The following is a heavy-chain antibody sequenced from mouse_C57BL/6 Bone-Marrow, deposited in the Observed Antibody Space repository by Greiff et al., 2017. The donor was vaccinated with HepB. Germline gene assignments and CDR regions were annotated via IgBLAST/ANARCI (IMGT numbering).Heavy chain of an antibody. CDR3: ARKDYHYAMDY. V-gene: IGHV5-17*01. CDR1: GFTFSDYG. Sequence: EVKLMESGGGLVKPGGSLKLSCAASGFTFSDYGMHWVRQAPEKGLEWVAYISSGSSTIHYADTVKGRFTISRDNATNTLFLQMTSLRSEDTAMYYCARKDYHYAMDYWGQGTSVTVSS. D-gene: IGHD2-4*01. J-gene: IGHJ4*01. CDR2: ISSGSSTI.